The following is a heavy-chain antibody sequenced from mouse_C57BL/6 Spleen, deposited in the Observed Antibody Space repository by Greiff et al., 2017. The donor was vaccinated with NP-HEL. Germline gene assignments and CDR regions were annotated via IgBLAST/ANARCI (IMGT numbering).Heavy chain of an antibody. CDR3: AIRRVYYDYDDFDY. J-gene: IGHJ2*01. Sequence: EVKLVESGPGLVKPSQSLSLTCSVTGYSITSGYYWNWIRQFPGNKLEWMGYISYDGSNNYNPSLKNRISINRDTSKNQLFLKLNSVTTEDTATYYGAIRRVYYDYDDFDYWGQGTTLTVSS. V-gene: IGHV3-6*01. CDR1: GYSITSGYY. CDR2: ISYDGSN. D-gene: IGHD2-4*01.